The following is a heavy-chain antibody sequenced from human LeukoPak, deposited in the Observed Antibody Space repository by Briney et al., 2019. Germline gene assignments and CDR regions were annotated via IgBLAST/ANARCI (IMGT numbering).Heavy chain of an antibody. Sequence: PSETLSLTCTVSGGSISSSSYYWGWIRQPPGKGLEWIGSVYHSGITYYTPSLKSRVSIAVDTSKNHFSLKATSVTAADTAVYYCAREWQYQFDYWGQGSLVTISS. D-gene: IGHD4-11*01. V-gene: IGHV4-39*07. CDR1: GGSISSSSYY. CDR2: VYHSGIT. CDR3: AREWQYQFDY. J-gene: IGHJ4*02.